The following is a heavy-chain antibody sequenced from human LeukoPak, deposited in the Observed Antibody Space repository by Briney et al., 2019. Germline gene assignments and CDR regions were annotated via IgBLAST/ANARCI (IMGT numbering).Heavy chain of an antibody. CDR1: GGTFSSCA. CDR2: IIPILGIA. J-gene: IGHJ6*02. Sequence: SVKVSCKASGGTFSSCAISWVRQAPGQGLEWMGRIIPILGIANYAQKFQGRVTITADKSTSTAYMELSSLRSEDTAVYYCAREGRRIVVVVAADYYYGMDVWGQGTTVTVSS. D-gene: IGHD2-15*01. CDR3: AREGRRIVVVVAADYYYGMDV. V-gene: IGHV1-69*04.